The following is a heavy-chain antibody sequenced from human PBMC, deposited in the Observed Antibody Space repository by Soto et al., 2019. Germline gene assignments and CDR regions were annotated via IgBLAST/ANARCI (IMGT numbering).Heavy chain of an antibody. CDR3: ARHGGVVITQPEYYFDY. CDR2: ISGGGGST. D-gene: IGHD3-3*01. V-gene: IGHV3-23*01. Sequence: EVQLLESGGGLVQPGGSLRLSCAASGLTFGSYAMSWVRQAPGKGLEWVSAISGGGGSTYYADSVKGRFTISRDNSKNTLYLQMNSLRAEDTAVYYCARHGGVVITQPEYYFDYWGQGTLVTVSS. J-gene: IGHJ4*02. CDR1: GLTFGSYA.